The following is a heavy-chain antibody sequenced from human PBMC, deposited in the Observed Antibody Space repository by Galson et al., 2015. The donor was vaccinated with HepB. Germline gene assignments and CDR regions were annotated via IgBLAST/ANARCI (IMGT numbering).Heavy chain of an antibody. CDR1: GFTFSSYG. Sequence: SLRLSCAASGFTFSSYGMHWVRQAPGKGLEWVAVISYDGSNKYYADSVKGRFTISRDNSKNTLYLQMNSLRAEDTAVYYCAKSPHYYDSSGPLGYWGQGTLVTVSS. D-gene: IGHD3-22*01. J-gene: IGHJ4*02. CDR3: AKSPHYYDSSGPLGY. V-gene: IGHV3-30*18. CDR2: ISYDGSNK.